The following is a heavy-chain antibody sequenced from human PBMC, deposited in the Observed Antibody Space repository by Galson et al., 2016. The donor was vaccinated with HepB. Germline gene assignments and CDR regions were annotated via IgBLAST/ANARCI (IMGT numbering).Heavy chain of an antibody. CDR3: TGDRGSFRQFDH. D-gene: IGHD6-13*01. J-gene: IGHJ4*02. Sequence: TLSLTCTVSGDSISSSDYYWSWIRHHPGKGLEWIGYVSYSGSTYYSPSLESRVTISVDPSENQFSLRLSSVAAADAAVYYCTGDRGSFRQFDHWGQGTLVTVSS. CDR1: GDSISSSDYY. V-gene: IGHV4-31*03. CDR2: VSYSGST.